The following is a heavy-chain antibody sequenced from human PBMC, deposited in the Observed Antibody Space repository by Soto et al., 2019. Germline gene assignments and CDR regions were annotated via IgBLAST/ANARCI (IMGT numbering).Heavy chain of an antibody. V-gene: IGHV3-48*01. CDR2: ISGGSSTI. J-gene: IGHJ6*03. CDR1: GSTFSSYS. Sequence: GGSLRLSCAASGSTFSSYSMHWVRQAPGKGLEWVSYISGGSSTIYYADSVKGRFTISRDNAKNSLYLQMNSLRAEDTAVYYCAASPLYYYIDVWGKGTTVTVSS. CDR3: AASPLYYYIDV.